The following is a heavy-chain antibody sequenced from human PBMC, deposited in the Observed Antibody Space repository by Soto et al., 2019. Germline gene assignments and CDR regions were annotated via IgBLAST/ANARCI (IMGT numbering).Heavy chain of an antibody. CDR1: GFTFSSYA. J-gene: IGHJ4*02. CDR3: ASKRVDSSGLDY. CDR2: ISGSGGST. Sequence: GGSLRLSCAASGFTFSSYAMSWVRQAPGKGLEWVSAISGSGGSTYYADSVKGRFTISRDNSKNTLYLQMNSLRAEDTAVYYCASKRVDSSGLDYWGQGTLVTVSS. V-gene: IGHV3-23*01. D-gene: IGHD3-22*01.